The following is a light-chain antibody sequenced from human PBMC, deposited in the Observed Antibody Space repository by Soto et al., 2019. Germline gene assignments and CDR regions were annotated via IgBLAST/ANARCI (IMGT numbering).Light chain of an antibody. J-gene: IGLJ3*02. CDR2: ENH. CDR1: SSNIENNY. Sequence: QSALTQPPSVSAAPGQTVTISCSGSSSNIENNYVSWYQQLPGTAPKLLIYENHKRPSGIPDRFSGSKSDTSATLGITGLQTGDEADYFCGTWDSGLSSGGVFGGGTKVTVL. V-gene: IGLV1-51*02. CDR3: GTWDSGLSSGGV.